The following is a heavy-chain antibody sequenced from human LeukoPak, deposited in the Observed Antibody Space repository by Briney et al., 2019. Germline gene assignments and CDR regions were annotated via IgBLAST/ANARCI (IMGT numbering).Heavy chain of an antibody. Sequence: SETLSLTCTVSGGSISSYYWSWIRQPAGKGLEWIGRIYTSGSTNYNPSLKSRVTISVDTSKNQFSLKLSSVTAADTAVYYCARATRNTYYDILTEGAFDIWGQGTMVTVSS. D-gene: IGHD3-9*01. CDR1: GGSISSYY. V-gene: IGHV4-4*07. J-gene: IGHJ3*02. CDR3: ARATRNTYYDILTEGAFDI. CDR2: IYTSGST.